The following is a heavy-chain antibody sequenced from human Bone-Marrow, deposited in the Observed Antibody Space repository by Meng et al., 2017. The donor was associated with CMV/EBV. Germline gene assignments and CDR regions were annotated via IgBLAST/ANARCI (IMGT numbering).Heavy chain of an antibody. CDR2: INPNSGTK. J-gene: IGHJ6*02. Sequence: ASVKVSCKASGYTFTGYYLHWVRQAPGQGPEWMGRINPNSGTKNYAQKFEGRVTMTRDTSVSTAYMERSRLRSYDTAVYYCARDLRPGTTIFGVRSVHYGMDVWGQGTTVTVSS. CDR1: GYTFTGYY. CDR3: ARDLRPGTTIFGVRSVHYGMDV. D-gene: IGHD3-3*01. V-gene: IGHV1-2*02.